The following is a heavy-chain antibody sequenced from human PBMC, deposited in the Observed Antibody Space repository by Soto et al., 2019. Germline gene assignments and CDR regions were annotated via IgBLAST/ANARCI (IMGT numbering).Heavy chain of an antibody. D-gene: IGHD2-2*01. V-gene: IGHV1-69*02. CDR3: ARSMEYQPGWFDP. Sequence: QVQLVQPGAEVKKPGSSVKVSCKASGGTFSSYTISWVRQAPGQGLEWMGRIIPILGIANYAQKFQGRVTITADKSTSTAYMELSSLRSEDTAVYYCARSMEYQPGWFDPWGQGTLVTVSS. CDR1: GGTFSSYT. CDR2: IIPILGIA. J-gene: IGHJ5*02.